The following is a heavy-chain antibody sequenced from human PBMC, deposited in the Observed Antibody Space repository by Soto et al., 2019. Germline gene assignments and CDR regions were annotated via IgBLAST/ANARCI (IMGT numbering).Heavy chain of an antibody. CDR3: ARNTQQLVRYFDY. CDR2: LYHSGST. D-gene: IGHD6-13*01. V-gene: IGHV4-4*02. CDR1: GGSISSSNW. Sequence: QVQLHESGPGLVKPSGTLSLTCAVSGGSISSSNWWSWFRQPPGKGLEWIGELYHSGSTNYNPSLKSRVTISVDKSKPQFSLKPSSVTAADTAVYYCARNTQQLVRYFDYWGQGTLVTVSS. J-gene: IGHJ4*02.